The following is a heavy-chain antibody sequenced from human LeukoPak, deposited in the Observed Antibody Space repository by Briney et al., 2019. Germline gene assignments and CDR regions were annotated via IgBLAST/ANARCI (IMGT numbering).Heavy chain of an antibody. V-gene: IGHV3-30*02. J-gene: IGHJ4*02. D-gene: IGHD5-18*01. CDR2: IRYGGSNK. Sequence: GESVTLSCAASGLTFNFYGMHWARQAPGKGLEGLAFIRYGGSNKHSAASVKGRFTICRDNYKNTLYLQMNSRRGDDTPVYYCAKERDTAMVTIDYWGQARLVTVS. CDR3: AKERDTAMVTIDY. CDR1: GLTFNFYG.